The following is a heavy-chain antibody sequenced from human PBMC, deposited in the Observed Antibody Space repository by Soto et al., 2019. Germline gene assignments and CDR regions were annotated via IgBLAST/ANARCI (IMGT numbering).Heavy chain of an antibody. D-gene: IGHD1-26*01. CDR1: GFTFSSYA. CDR3: AKSSGHRTYYYYGMDV. Sequence: EVQLLESGGGLVQPGGSLRLSCAASGFTFSSYAMSWVRQAPGKGLEWVSAISGSGGSTYYADSVKGRFTISRDNAKNTLYLQMNRLRAEDTAVYYCAKSSGHRTYYYYGMDVWGQGTTVTVSS. J-gene: IGHJ6*02. CDR2: ISGSGGST. V-gene: IGHV3-23*01.